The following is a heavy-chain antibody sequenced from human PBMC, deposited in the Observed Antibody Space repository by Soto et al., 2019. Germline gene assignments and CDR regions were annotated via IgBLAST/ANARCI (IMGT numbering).Heavy chain of an antibody. Sequence: PSETLSLTCTGSGGSISSYYWSWVRQPPGKGLEWIAYIDNSGNTNYNPSLKSRVTISVDASKNQFSLKLSSVTAADTAVYYCARRTYSGSSYYFDYWGQGTQVTVS. CDR3: ARRTYSGSSYYFDY. CDR2: IDNSGNT. CDR1: GGSISSYY. D-gene: IGHD5-12*01. V-gene: IGHV4-4*09. J-gene: IGHJ4*02.